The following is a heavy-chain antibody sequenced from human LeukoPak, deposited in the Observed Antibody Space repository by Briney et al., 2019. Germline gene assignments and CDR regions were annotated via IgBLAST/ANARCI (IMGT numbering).Heavy chain of an antibody. V-gene: IGHV3-23*01. D-gene: IGHD1-1*01. CDR1: GFTFSSYA. CDR3: AREGYNWNAEAFDI. J-gene: IGHJ3*02. Sequence: PGGSLRLSCAASGFTFSSYAMSWVRQAPGKGLEWVSGISGSDGTTYYADSVKGRFTISRDNSKNTLYLQMNSLRAEDTAIYYCAREGYNWNAEAFDIWGQGTMVTVSS. CDR2: ISGSDGTT.